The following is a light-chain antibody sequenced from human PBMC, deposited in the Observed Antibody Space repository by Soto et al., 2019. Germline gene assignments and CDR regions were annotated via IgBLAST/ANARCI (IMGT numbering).Light chain of an antibody. J-gene: IGKJ1*01. V-gene: IGKV1-6*01. CDR2: AAS. CDR3: LQDNSYPRT. CDR1: QDIKNA. Sequence: AIQMTQSPSSLSASVGDRVTITCRASQDIKNALGWYRQKLGEAPKVLIYAASTLHSGVPSRFSGRGSGTDFTLTISSLQPEDLATYYCLQDNSYPRTFGQGTKVEIK.